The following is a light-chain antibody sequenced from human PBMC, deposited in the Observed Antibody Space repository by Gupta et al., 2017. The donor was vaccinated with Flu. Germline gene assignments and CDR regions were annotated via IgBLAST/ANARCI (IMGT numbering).Light chain of an antibody. CDR3: QSADNSGTYVV. CDR2: KDT. J-gene: IGLJ3*02. V-gene: IGLV3-25*03. CDR1: ALSNQY. Sequence: SYELTQPPSVSVSPEQTARITCSGDALSNQYTYWYQQKPGQAPVLVIFKDTERPSGIPERFSGSNSGTTVTLTISGVQAEDEAAYYCQSADNSGTYVVFGGGTRLTV.